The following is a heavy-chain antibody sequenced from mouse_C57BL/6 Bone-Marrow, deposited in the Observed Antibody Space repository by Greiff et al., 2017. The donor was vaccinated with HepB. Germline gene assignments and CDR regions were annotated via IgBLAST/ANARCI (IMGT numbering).Heavy chain of an antibody. CDR2: IDPENGDT. V-gene: IGHV14-4*01. Sequence: EVQLQESGAELVRPGASVKLSCTASGFNIKDDYMHWVKQRPEQGLEWIGWIDPENGDTEYASKFQGKATITADTSSNTAYLQLSSLTSEDTAVYYCTTPWYYGSSYGAWFAYWGQGTLVTVSA. J-gene: IGHJ3*01. CDR1: GFNIKDDY. CDR3: TTPWYYGSSYGAWFAY. D-gene: IGHD1-1*01.